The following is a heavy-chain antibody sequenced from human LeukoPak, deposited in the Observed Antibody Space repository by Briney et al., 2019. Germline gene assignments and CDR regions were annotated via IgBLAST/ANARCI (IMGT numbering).Heavy chain of an antibody. CDR1: GVSISSYY. V-gene: IGHV4-4*07. J-gene: IGHJ4*02. CDR3: ARAGYSYGTGYYFDY. D-gene: IGHD5-18*01. Sequence: PSETLSLTCTVSGVSISSYYWTWIRQPAGKGLEWIGRVYTSGSANYNPSLKSRVTVSVDTPRNQFSLKLSSVTAADAAVYYCARAGYSYGTGYYFDYWGQGALVTVSS. CDR2: VYTSGSA.